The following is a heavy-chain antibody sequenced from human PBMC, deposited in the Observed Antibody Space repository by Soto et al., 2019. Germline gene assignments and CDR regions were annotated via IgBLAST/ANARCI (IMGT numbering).Heavy chain of an antibody. V-gene: IGHV3-33*01. CDR1: GFTFSSYG. J-gene: IGHJ5*02. CDR3: ARDRGIAARPGAGWFDP. Sequence: QVQLVESGGGVVQPGRSLRLSCAASGFTFSSYGMHWVRQAPGKGLEWVAVIWYDGSNKYYADSVKGRFTISRDNSKNTLYLQMNSLRAEDTAVYYRARDRGIAARPGAGWFDPWGQGTLVTVSS. CDR2: IWYDGSNK. D-gene: IGHD6-6*01.